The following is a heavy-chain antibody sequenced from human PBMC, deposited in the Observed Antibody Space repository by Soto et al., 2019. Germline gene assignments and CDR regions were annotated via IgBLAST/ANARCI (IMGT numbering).Heavy chain of an antibody. CDR3: ATSLHYYDSSGYWPSSFDY. V-gene: IGHV1-69*13. J-gene: IGHJ4*02. Sequence: GASVKVSCQASGGTFSSYAISWVRQAPGQGLEWMGGIIPIFGTANYAQKFQGRVTITADESTSTAYMELSSLRSEDTAVYYCATSLHYYDSSGYWPSSFDYWGQGTLVTVSS. CDR1: GGTFSSYA. D-gene: IGHD3-22*01. CDR2: IIPIFGTA.